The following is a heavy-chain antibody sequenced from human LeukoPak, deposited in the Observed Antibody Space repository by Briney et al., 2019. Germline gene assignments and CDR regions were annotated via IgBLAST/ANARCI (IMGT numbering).Heavy chain of an antibody. J-gene: IGHJ4*02. V-gene: IGHV1-69*05. CDR2: IIPIFGTA. Sequence: ASVTVSCKASGGTFSSYAISSVRQAPGQGLEWMGGIIPIFGTANYAQKFQGRVTITTDESTSTAYMELSSLRSEDTAVYYCASSYCSSNYFDYWGQGTVVSVSS. CDR3: ASSYCSSNYFDY. CDR1: GGTFSSYA. D-gene: IGHD6-6*01.